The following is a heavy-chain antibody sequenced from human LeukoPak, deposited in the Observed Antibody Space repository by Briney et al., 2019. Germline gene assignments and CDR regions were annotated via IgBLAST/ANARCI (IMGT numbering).Heavy chain of an antibody. J-gene: IGHJ4*02. CDR2: TSSSGGTM. D-gene: IGHD6-6*01. Sequence: PGGSLRLSCAASGFTFSSYAMHWVRQAPGKGLEWVSYTSSSGGTMYYANSVKGRFTISRDNAKNSLSLQMNSLRAEDTAVYYCARDSGQLAFDYWGQGTLVTVSS. CDR1: GFTFSSYA. V-gene: IGHV3-48*04. CDR3: ARDSGQLAFDY.